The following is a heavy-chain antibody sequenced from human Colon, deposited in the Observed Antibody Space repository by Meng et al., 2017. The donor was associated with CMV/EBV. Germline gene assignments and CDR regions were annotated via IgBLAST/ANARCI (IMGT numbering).Heavy chain of an antibody. J-gene: IGHJ4*02. CDR2: ITISSTYI. V-gene: IGHV3-21*01. D-gene: IGHD3-16*01. Sequence: GESLKISCAASGFSFDTYSMYWVRQAPGKGLEWVSSITISSTYIYYADSVKGRFTISRDNSKNSLYLQMNSLRAEDTAVYYCARDVGDWSQGTLVTVPQ. CDR1: GFSFDTYS. CDR3: ARDVGD.